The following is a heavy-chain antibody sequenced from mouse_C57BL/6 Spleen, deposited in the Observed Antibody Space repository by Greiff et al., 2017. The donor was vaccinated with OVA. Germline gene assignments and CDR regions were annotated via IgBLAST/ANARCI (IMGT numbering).Heavy chain of an antibody. CDR1: GYTFTSYW. J-gene: IGHJ1*03. CDR2: IDPSDSET. Sequence: QVQLKQPGAELVRPGSSVKLSCKASGYTFTSYWMHWVKQRPIQGLEWIGNIDPSDSETHYNQKFKDKATLTVDKSSSTAYMQLSSLTSEDSAVYYCARGKDYDYNWYFDVWGTGTTVTVSS. V-gene: IGHV1-52*01. D-gene: IGHD2-4*01. CDR3: ARGKDYDYNWYFDV.